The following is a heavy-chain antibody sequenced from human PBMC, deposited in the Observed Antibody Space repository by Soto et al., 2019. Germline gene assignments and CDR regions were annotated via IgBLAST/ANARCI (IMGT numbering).Heavy chain of an antibody. CDR1: GFSFSTYC. CDR3: AKTSSSGWYYPWFDP. D-gene: IGHD6-19*01. J-gene: IGHJ5*02. CDR2: ISYDGSNK. V-gene: IGHV3-30*18. Sequence: QVQLVESGGGVVQPGRSLRLSCAASGFSFSTYCMHWVRQAPGKGLEWVAVISYDGSNKYYADSVKGRFTISRDNSKNTVYLQMNSLRDEGTAVYYCAKTSSSGWYYPWFDPWGQGTLVTVSS.